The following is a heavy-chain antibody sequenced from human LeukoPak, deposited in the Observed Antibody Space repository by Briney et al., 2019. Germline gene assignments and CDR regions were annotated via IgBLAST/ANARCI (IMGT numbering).Heavy chain of an antibody. J-gene: IGHJ5*02. D-gene: IGHD6-19*01. V-gene: IGHV4-34*01. CDR2: INHSGST. Sequence: TPSETLSLTCAVYGGSFRGYYWSWIPQPPGKGLEWIGEINHSGSTNYNPPLKSRVTISVDTSKNQFSLKLSSVTAADTAVYYCARGLAADKQGLVHSYNWFDPWGQGTLVTVSS. CDR3: ARGLAADKQGLVHSYNWFDP. CDR1: GGSFRGYY.